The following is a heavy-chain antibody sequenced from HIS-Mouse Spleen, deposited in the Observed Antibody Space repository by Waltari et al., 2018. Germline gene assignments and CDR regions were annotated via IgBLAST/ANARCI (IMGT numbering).Heavy chain of an antibody. Sequence: QLQLQESGPGLVKPSETLSLTCTVSGGSISSSSYYWGWIRQPPGKGLEWIGSSYSSGSTSYNPSLKSRVTISVDTSKNQFSLKLSSVTAADTAVYYCAREIPYSSSWYDWYFDLWGRGTLVTVSS. CDR1: GGSISSSSYY. V-gene: IGHV4-39*07. D-gene: IGHD6-13*01. CDR3: AREIPYSSSWYDWYFDL. J-gene: IGHJ2*01. CDR2: SYSSGST.